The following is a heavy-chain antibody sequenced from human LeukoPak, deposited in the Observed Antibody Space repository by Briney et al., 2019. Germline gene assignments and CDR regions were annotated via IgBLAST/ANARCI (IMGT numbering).Heavy chain of an antibody. J-gene: IGHJ4*02. D-gene: IGHD6-19*01. CDR2: IYYSGST. CDR3: ARQEQWLVKGLDY. Sequence: SETLSLTCTVSGGSISSSSYYWGWIRQPPGKGLEWIGSIYYSGSTYYNPSLKSRVTISVDTSKNQFSLKLSSVTAADTAVYYCARQEQWLVKGLDYWGQGTLVTVSS. V-gene: IGHV4-39*01. CDR1: GGSISSSSYY.